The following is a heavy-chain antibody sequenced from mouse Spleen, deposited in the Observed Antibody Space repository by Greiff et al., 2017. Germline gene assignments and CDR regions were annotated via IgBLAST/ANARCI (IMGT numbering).Heavy chain of an antibody. CDR2: IDPEDGDT. J-gene: IGHJ3*01. CDR3: TTGAAYGGSYVWFAY. V-gene: IGHV14-1*01. Sequence: VQLQQSGAELVRPGASVKLSCTASGFNITDYYMHWVKQRPEQGLEWIGRIDPEDGDTEYAPKFQGKATMTADTSSNTAYLQLSSLTSEDTAVYYCTTGAAYGGSYVWFAYWGQGTLVTVSA. CDR1: GFNITDYY. D-gene: IGHD1-1*01.